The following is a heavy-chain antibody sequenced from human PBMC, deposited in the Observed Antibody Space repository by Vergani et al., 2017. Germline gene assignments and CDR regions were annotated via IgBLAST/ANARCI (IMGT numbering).Heavy chain of an antibody. CDR3: ARLSYDTTPYLQGGYDC. Sequence: EVHLLESGGGQVEAGGSLRLSCVASGFTFSNSAMSWVRQTSGKGLEWVSAISGHGDRTYYADSVKGRFTISRDNSKNTLYLQMNSLRAEDTAVYYCARLSYDTTPYLQGGYDCWGQGTLVSVSS. J-gene: IGHJ4*02. CDR1: GFTFSNSA. D-gene: IGHD3-22*01. V-gene: IGHV3-23*01. CDR2: ISGHGDRT.